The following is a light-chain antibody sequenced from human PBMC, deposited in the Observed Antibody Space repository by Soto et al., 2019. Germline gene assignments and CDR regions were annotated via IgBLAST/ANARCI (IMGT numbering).Light chain of an antibody. J-gene: IGKJ1*01. CDR3: QQYNNWPRP. Sequence: IVMTQSPTTLSVPPGATPTLSCRASQSVSTDLAWYQQKPGQVPRVLIYGASTRATDIPARFSGSGSGTDFTLTIDSLQSEDFAVYYCQQYNNWPRPFGQGTKVDIK. CDR1: QSVSTD. V-gene: IGKV3-15*01. CDR2: GAS.